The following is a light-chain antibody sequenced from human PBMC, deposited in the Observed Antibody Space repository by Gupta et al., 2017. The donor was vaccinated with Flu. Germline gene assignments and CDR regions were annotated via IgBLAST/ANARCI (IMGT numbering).Light chain of an antibody. CDR3: NSRDNTDNNQVV. CDR1: RLRTSY. CDR2: AKN. J-gene: IGLJ2*01. V-gene: IGLV3-19*01. Sequence: SSPLPQDPAVSVALGQTVRITCQGDRLRTSYAIWYQQKPGQAPVLGTYAKNIQPSAIPTRVSCSSSGDTAASTITGAPAEEEAAYYCNSRDNTDNNQVVFGGGTKLTVL.